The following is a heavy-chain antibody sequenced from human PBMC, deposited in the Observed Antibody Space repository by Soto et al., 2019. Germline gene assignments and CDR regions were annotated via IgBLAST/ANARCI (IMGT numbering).Heavy chain of an antibody. Sequence: QVQLQESGPGLVKPSETLSLTCTVSGGSISSYYWSWIRQPPGKGLEWIGYIYYSGSTNYNPSLKSPVTISVDPSKNQFALKLSSVTAADTAVYYCARLYYGSGSYNYYYYMDVWGKGTTVTVSS. D-gene: IGHD3-10*01. CDR3: ARLYYGSGSYNYYYYMDV. CDR2: IYYSGST. CDR1: GGSISSYY. V-gene: IGHV4-59*08. J-gene: IGHJ6*03.